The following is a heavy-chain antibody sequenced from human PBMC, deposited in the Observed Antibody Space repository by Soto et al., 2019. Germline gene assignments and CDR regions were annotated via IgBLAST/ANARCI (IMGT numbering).Heavy chain of an antibody. CDR1: GFTFSSYS. Sequence: EVQLVESGGGLVQPRGSLRLSCAASGFTFSSYSMNWVRQAPGKGLEWVSYISSSSSTIYYADSVKGRFTISRDNAKNSLYLQMNSLRDEDTAVYYCARDSGPGGFLEWTYHYGMDVWGQGTTVTVSS. CDR2: ISSSSSTI. D-gene: IGHD3-3*01. J-gene: IGHJ6*02. V-gene: IGHV3-48*02. CDR3: ARDSGPGGFLEWTYHYGMDV.